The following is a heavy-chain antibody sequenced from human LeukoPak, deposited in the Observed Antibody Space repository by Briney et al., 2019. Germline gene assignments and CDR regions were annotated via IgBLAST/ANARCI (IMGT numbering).Heavy chain of an antibody. CDR1: GGSISNSNW. Sequence: SETLSLTCAVSGGSISNSNWWSWVRQPPGKGLEWIGEIFYSGSTNYNPSLKSRVTLSLDKSKNQFSLQLSSVTAADTAVYYCAKSYSNYPPYFDYWGQGTLVTVSS. CDR2: IFYSGST. V-gene: IGHV4-4*02. D-gene: IGHD4-11*01. CDR3: AKSYSNYPPYFDY. J-gene: IGHJ4*02.